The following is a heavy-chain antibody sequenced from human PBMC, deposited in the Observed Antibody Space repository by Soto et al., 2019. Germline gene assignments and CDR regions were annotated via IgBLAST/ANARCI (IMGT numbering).Heavy chain of an antibody. CDR3: ARDRFGDFDY. D-gene: IGHD3-10*01. Sequence: ASVKVSCKASGFTFTSHGISWVRQAPGQGLEWLGWIIIYHGKTDYAQKLQGRVTMTTDKSTSTAYMELRSLRSDDTAVYYCARDRFGDFDYWGQGTLVTVSS. CDR1: GFTFTSHG. CDR2: IIIYHGKT. V-gene: IGHV1-18*01. J-gene: IGHJ4*02.